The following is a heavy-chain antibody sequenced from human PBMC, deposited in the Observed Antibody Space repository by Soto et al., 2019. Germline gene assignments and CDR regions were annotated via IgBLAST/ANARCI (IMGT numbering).Heavy chain of an antibody. CDR3: ARLRLRNFDWFQDAFDI. Sequence: PGEALKISCKGSGYSFTSYWIGWVRQMPGKGLEWMGIIYPGDSDTRYSPSFQGQVIISADKSISTAYLQWSSLKASDTAMYYCARLRLRNFDWFQDAFDIWGQGTMVTVSS. D-gene: IGHD3-9*01. CDR1: GYSFTSYW. J-gene: IGHJ3*02. CDR2: IYPGDSDT. V-gene: IGHV5-51*01.